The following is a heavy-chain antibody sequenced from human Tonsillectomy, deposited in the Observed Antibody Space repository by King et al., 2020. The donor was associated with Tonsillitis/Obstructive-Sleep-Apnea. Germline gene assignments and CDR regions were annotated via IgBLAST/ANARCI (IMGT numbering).Heavy chain of an antibody. Sequence: VQLVESGGGLVQPGGSLRLSCSTPVFTFSIYAMHGVRPAPGKGLQYVSGIISKGGDTKYPDSVKGRFTVSRDNSKNTLYFQLCSLRAEQTAIYYCVRGYDLTAVSWGYYFDYWGQGTPVTVSS. CDR1: VFTFSIYA. CDR2: IISKGGDT. J-gene: IGHJ4*02. D-gene: IGHD5-12*01. V-gene: IGHV3-64D*08. CDR3: VRGYDLTAVSWGYYFDY.